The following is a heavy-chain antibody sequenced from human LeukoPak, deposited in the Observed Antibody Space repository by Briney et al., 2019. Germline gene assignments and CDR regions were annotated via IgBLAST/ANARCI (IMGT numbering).Heavy chain of an antibody. Sequence: GASVKVSCKTSGYTLTSDYMHWVRQAPGQGLEWMGIINPNGGATTYAQKFQGRVTLTADTSTSTVYMELSSLRSEDTAVYYCAREFSTSCLDSWGQGTLVSVSS. CDR1: GYTLTSDY. D-gene: IGHD2-2*01. CDR3: AREFSTSCLDS. CDR2: INPNGGAT. V-gene: IGHV1-46*01. J-gene: IGHJ4*02.